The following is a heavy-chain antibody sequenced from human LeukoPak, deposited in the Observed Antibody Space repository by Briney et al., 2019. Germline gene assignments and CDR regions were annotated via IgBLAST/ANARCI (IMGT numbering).Heavy chain of an antibody. CDR2: ISNDESKI. Sequence: HAGGSLRLSCTAFGFSFDTFSMHWVRQIPGKGLEWVAVISNDESKIYYAGSVKGRFTISRDNSRSTLYLQMDSLRPDDMAVYYCARSNVPSKWWAYAMDVWGQGTMVTVSS. CDR1: GFSFDTFS. J-gene: IGHJ6*02. D-gene: IGHD2-8*01. V-gene: IGHV3-30-3*01. CDR3: ARSNVPSKWWAYAMDV.